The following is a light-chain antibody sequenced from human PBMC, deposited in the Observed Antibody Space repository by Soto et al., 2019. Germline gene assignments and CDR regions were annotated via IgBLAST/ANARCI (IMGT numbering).Light chain of an antibody. CDR1: QSISSY. J-gene: IGKJ1*01. CDR3: QQSYSTPRT. V-gene: IGKV1-39*01. CDR2: AAS. Sequence: DIKMTQSPSSLSASLGDRVTITCRASQSISSYLNWYQQNPGKAPKLLIYAASSLQSGVPSRFSGSGSGTDFTLTISSLQPEDFATYYCQQSYSTPRTFGQGTKVEIK.